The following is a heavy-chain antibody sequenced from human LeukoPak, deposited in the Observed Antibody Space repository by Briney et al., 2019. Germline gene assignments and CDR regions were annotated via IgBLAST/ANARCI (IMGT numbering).Heavy chain of an antibody. CDR2: IYYSGST. D-gene: IGHD3-3*01. J-gene: IGHJ4*02. CDR1: GGSISSGDYY. CDR3: ARTPILERLGTDY. V-gene: IGHV4-30-4*08. Sequence: PSQTLSLTCTDSGGSISSGDYYWSWIRQPPGKGLEWIGYIYYSGSTYYNPSLKSRVTISVDTSKNQFSLKLSSVPAADTAVYYCARTPILERLGTDYWGQGTLVTVSS.